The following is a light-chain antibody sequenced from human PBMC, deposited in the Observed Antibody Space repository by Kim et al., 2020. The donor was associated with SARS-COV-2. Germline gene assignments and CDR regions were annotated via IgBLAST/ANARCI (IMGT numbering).Light chain of an antibody. Sequence: QSVLTQPPSASGTPGQRVTISCSGSRSNIGSNAVNWYQQLPGTAPKLIIYSNDHRPSGVPDRFSGSKSGTSASLAISGLQSEDEADYYCAAWDDSLNGVIFGGGTQLTVL. V-gene: IGLV1-44*01. J-gene: IGLJ2*01. CDR3: AAWDDSLNGVI. CDR2: SND. CDR1: RSNIGSNA.